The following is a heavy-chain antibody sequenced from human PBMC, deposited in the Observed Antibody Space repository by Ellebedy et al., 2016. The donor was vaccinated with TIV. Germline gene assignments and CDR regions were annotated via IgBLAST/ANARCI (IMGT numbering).Heavy chain of an antibody. CDR2: ISDTSI. D-gene: IGHD5-12*01. J-gene: IGHJ4*02. CDR3: ASAARGSGAYESF. V-gene: IGHV3-21*01. Sequence: PGGSLRLSCAASGFVFSSYTMNWVRQAPGKGLEWVSFISDTSIYYADAVEGRFTSSRDNAKNSLYLQMNSLRADDTALYYCASAARGSGAYESFWGQGTLVTVSS. CDR1: GFVFSSYT.